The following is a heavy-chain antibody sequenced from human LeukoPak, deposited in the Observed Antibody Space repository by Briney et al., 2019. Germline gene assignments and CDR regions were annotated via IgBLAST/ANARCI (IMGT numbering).Heavy chain of an antibody. CDR2: FDPEDGET. CDR1: GYTLTELS. V-gene: IGHV1-24*01. CDR3: ATRQSRRSWYGPPYYYYGMDV. D-gene: IGHD6-13*01. J-gene: IGHJ6*02. Sequence: ALVKVSCKVSGYTLTELSMHWVRQAPGKGLEWMGGFDPEDGETIYAQKFQGRVTMTEDTSTDTAYMELSSLRSEDTAVYHCATRQSRRSWYGPPYYYYGMDVWGQGTTVTVSS.